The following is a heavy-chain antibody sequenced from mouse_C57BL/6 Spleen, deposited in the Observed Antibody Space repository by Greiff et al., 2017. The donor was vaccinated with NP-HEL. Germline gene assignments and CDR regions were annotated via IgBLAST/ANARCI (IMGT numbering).Heavy chain of an antibody. Sequence: EVQLQESGPELVKPGASVKISCKASGYSFTGYYMHWVKQSHGNILDWIGYIYPYNGVSSYNQKFKGKATLTVDKSSSTAYMELRSLTSEDSAVYYCAREGHGTVVRGYFDVWGTGTTVTVSS. CDR1: GYSFTGYY. CDR2: IYPYNGVS. J-gene: IGHJ1*03. V-gene: IGHV1-31*01. D-gene: IGHD1-1*01. CDR3: AREGHGTVVRGYFDV.